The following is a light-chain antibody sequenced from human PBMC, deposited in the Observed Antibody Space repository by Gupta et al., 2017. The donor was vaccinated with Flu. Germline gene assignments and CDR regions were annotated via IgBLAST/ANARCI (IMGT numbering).Light chain of an antibody. J-gene: IGKJ5*01. Sequence: GTLSLSPGERATLSCRASQSVSSIYLAWYQQKPGQAPRLLIYGASGRATGIPNRFSGSGSGTDFTLTISRLEPEDFAVYYCQQYDSSPITFGQGTRLEIK. V-gene: IGKV3-20*01. CDR3: QQYDSSPIT. CDR1: QSVSSIY. CDR2: GAS.